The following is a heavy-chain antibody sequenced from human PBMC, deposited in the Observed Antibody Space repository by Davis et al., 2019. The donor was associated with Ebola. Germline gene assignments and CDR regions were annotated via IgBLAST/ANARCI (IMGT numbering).Heavy chain of an antibody. V-gene: IGHV1-2*04. CDR2: INPNSGGT. J-gene: IGHJ6*02. CDR3: ARGGCSSTSCYTTPSYYYGMDV. CDR1: GYTFTGYY. Sequence: AASVKVSCKASGYTFTGYYMHWVRQAPGQGLEWMGWINPNSGGTNYAQKFQGWVTMTRGTSISTAYMELSRLRSDDTAVYYCARGGCSSTSCYTTPSYYYGMDVWGQGTTVTVSS. D-gene: IGHD2-2*02.